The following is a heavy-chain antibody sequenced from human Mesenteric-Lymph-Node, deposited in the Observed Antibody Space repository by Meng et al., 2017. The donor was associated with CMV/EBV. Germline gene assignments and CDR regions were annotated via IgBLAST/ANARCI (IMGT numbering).Heavy chain of an antibody. J-gene: IGHJ6*02. D-gene: IGHD5-18*01. V-gene: IGHV3-30*04. CDR2: ISYDGSNK. CDR3: ARDGVERYSYGHYYYYGMDV. CDR1: GFTFSSYA. Sequence: GESLKISCAASGFTFSSYAMHWVRQAPGKGLEWVAVISYDGSNKYYADSVKGRFTISRDNSKNTLYLQMNSLRAEDTAVYYCARDGVERYSYGHYYYYGMDVWGQGTTVTVSS.